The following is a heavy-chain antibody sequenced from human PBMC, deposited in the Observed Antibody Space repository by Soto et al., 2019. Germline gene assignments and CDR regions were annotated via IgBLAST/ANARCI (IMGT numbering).Heavy chain of an antibody. CDR1: GNPFTSYW. CDR3: ARRGSSKSKSYGMDV. D-gene: IGHD6-13*01. Sequence: PXESLKISWQCSGNPFTSYWIGLVLQMPGKGLEWMGIIYPGDSDTRYSPSFQGQVTISADKSISTAYLQWSSLKASDTAMYYCARRGSSKSKSYGMDVWGQGTTVTVSS. V-gene: IGHV5-51*01. CDR2: IYPGDSDT. J-gene: IGHJ6*02.